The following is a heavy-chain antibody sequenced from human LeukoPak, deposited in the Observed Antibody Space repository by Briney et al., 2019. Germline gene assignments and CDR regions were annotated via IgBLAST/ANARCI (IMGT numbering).Heavy chain of an antibody. CDR1: GFTFDDYA. CDR3: ARDRCSEGGYLGDGMDV. Sequence: AGVSLRLSCAASGFTFDDYAMHWLRHATGKGLEGVSGISWNSGNILYADSVKGRFNISRDNDENSLYLQMKSLRVEYTAFYYCARDRCSEGGYLGDGMDVWGQGTTVTVSS. D-gene: IGHD1-26*01. CDR2: ISWNSGNI. V-gene: IGHV3-9*01. J-gene: IGHJ6*02.